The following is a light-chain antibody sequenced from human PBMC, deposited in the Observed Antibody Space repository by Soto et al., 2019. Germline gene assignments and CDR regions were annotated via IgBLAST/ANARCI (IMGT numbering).Light chain of an antibody. V-gene: IGKV1-5*01. CDR1: QSISTW. CDR3: QQYDGN. CDR2: SAS. J-gene: IGKJ4*01. Sequence: DIQMTQSPSTLSASVGDRVIITCRASQSISTWLAWYQQKPGEGPKLLIYSASTLQSGVPSRFSGSGSGTEFTLTISGLQPGDFATYYCQQYDGNFGGGTRVEIK.